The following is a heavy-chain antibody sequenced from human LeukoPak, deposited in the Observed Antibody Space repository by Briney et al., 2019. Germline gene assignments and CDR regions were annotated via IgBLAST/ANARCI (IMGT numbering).Heavy chain of an antibody. Sequence: GASVKVSCKASGYTFTAYYMHWVRQAPGQGLEWMGWINPNSGRAKYAQKFQGRVTMTRDTSNSTAYMELSRLRSDDTAVYYCARGEIMITFGGVIAAKDYWGQGTLVTVSS. D-gene: IGHD3-16*02. J-gene: IGHJ4*02. CDR2: INPNSGRA. V-gene: IGHV1-2*02. CDR1: GYTFTAYY. CDR3: ARGEIMITFGGVIAAKDY.